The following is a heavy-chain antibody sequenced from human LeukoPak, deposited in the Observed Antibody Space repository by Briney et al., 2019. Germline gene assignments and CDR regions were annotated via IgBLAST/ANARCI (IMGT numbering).Heavy chain of an antibody. D-gene: IGHD3-22*01. V-gene: IGHV4-39*06. CDR3: ASPSYYDTTSYYYPYY. J-gene: IGHJ4*02. CDR2: IYYTGIT. Sequence: SETLSLTCTVSVGAITSSTYYWGWIRQPAGKGLEWIGSIYYTGITYYNPSLKSRVTISLDTSKNQVALKLSSVTAADTAVYYCASPSYYDTTSYYYPYYWGQGTLVTVSS. CDR1: VGAITSSTYY.